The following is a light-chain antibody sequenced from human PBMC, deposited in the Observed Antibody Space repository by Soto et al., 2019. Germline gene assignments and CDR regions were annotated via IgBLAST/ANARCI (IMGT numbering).Light chain of an antibody. V-gene: IGKV3-20*01. J-gene: IGKJ5*01. CDR3: QQFGSSPIT. Sequence: EIVLTQSPGPLSLSPGESATLSCRASQSVSSTYLAWYRQKPGQSPRLLIYGASSGATGIPDRFSGSGSGTDFTLTISRLEPEEFAVYYCQQFGSSPITFGQGTRLEVK. CDR1: QSVSSTY. CDR2: GAS.